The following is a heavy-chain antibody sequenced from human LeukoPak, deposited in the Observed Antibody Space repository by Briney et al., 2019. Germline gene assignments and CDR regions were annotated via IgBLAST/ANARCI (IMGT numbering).Heavy chain of an antibody. CDR3: ARGLGYDFWSGYYTGPFDY. V-gene: IGHV4-59*01. J-gene: IGHJ4*02. CDR2: IYYSGST. CDR1: GGSISSYY. D-gene: IGHD3-3*01. Sequence: SSETLSLTCTVSGGSISSYYWSWIRQPPGKGLEWIGYIYYSGSTNYNPSLKSRVTISVDTSKNQFSLKLSSVTAADTGVYYCARGLGYDFWSGYYTGPFDYWGQGTLVTVSS.